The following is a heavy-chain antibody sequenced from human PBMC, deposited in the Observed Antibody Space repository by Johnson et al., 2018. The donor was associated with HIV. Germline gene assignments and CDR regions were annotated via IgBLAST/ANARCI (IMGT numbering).Heavy chain of an antibody. CDR1: GFTLSSYD. V-gene: IGHV3-13*01. CDR3: ARTLGFGTEDAFDI. CDR2: IGTTGDT. D-gene: IGHD3-10*01. Sequence: VQLVESGGGVVQPGRSLRLSCAASGFTLSSYDIHWVRQATGKGLEWVAAIGTTGDTLYPGSVKGRFTISRENAKNSLYLQMNSLRAGDTAVYYCARTLGFGTEDAFDIWGQGTMVTVSS. J-gene: IGHJ3*02.